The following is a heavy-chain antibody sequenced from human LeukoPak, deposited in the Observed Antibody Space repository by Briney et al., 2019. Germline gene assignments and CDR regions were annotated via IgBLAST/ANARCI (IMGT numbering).Heavy chain of an antibody. J-gene: IGHJ4*02. CDR1: GFTFSSYA. CDR2: ISGSGGST. Sequence: GGSLRLSCAASGFTFSSYAMSWVRQAPGKGLEWVSAISGSGGSTYYADSVKGPFTIFRDNSKNTLYLQMNSLRAEDTAVYYCPKDTPRSSYDYWGQGALVTVSS. D-gene: IGHD6-6*01. CDR3: PKDTPRSSYDY. V-gene: IGHV3-23*01.